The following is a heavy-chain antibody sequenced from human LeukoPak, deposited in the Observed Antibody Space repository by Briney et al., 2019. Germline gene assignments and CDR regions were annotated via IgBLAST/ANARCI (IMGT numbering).Heavy chain of an antibody. D-gene: IGHD4-17*01. Sequence: PGGSLRLSCAASRFTFSNYAMSWVRQAPGKGLEWVSAISDSGGNTIYADSVKGRFTISRDNSKNTLYLQMNSLRAEDTAVYYCATDYGDSPAYWGQGTLVTVSS. V-gene: IGHV3-23*01. CDR2: ISDSGGNT. CDR3: ATDYGDSPAY. J-gene: IGHJ4*02. CDR1: RFTFSNYA.